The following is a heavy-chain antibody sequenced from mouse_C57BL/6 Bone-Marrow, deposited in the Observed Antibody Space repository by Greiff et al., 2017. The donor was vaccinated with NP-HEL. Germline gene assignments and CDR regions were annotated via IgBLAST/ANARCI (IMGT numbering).Heavy chain of an antibody. CDR2: IDPETGGT. J-gene: IGHJ4*01. V-gene: IGHV1-15*01. CDR1: GYTFTDYE. D-gene: IGHD3-2*02. CDR3: TRRTAQATAMDY. Sequence: VQLQQSGAELVRPGASVTLSCKASGYTFTDYEMHWVKQTPVHGLEWIGAIDPETGGTAYNQKFKGKAILTADKSSSTAYMELRSLTSEDSAVDYCTRRTAQATAMDYWGQGTSVTVSS.